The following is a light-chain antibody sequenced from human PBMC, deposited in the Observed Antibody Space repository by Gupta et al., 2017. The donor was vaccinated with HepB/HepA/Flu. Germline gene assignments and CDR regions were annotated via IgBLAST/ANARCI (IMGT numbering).Light chain of an antibody. J-gene: IGLJ3*02. CDR3: CSFASSSQWL. Sequence: QSALTQPRSVSGSPGQSVTISCTGTNSDVGGYNYVSWYQQHPGKAPKLMIYDVTKRPSGVPDRFSGSKSANTASLTISGLQADDDAYYYCCSFASSSQWLFGGGTKLTVL. CDR1: NSDVGGYNY. CDR2: DVT. V-gene: IGLV2-11*01.